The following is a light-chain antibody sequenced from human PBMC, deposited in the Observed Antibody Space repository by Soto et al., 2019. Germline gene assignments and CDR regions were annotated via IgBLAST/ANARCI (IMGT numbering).Light chain of an antibody. CDR3: QQYEKVGLT. Sequence: DIQMTQSPSSLSASVGDRVTITCQASQDISNYLNWYQQKPGEAPKLLISDGSNLETGVPSRFSGSGSGTHFTFTISSLQPEDFATHHCQQYEKVGLTFGGGTKVEIK. J-gene: IGKJ4*01. CDR1: QDISNY. V-gene: IGKV1-33*01. CDR2: DGS.